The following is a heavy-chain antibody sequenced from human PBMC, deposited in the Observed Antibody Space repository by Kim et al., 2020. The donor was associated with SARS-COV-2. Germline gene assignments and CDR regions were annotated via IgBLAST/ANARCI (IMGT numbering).Heavy chain of an antibody. J-gene: IGHJ4*02. D-gene: IGHD3-22*01. V-gene: IGHV3-11*05. CDR1: GFAFSDYY. Sequence: GGSLRLSCAASGFAFSDYYMSWIRQAPGKGLEWVSYISSSSSYTNYADSVKGRFTISRDNAKNSLYLQMNSLRAEDTAVYYCARGDSSGSHYWGQGTLVTVSS. CDR3: ARGDSSGSHY. CDR2: ISSSSSYT.